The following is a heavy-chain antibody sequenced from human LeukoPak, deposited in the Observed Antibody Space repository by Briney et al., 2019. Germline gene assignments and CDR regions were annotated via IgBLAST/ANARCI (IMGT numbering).Heavy chain of an antibody. Sequence: GRSLRLSCAASGFTFSSYAMHWVRQAPGKGLEWVAVISYDGSNKYYADSVKGRFTISRDNSKNTLYLQMNSLRAEDTAVYYCARTYTTVIDYWGQGTLVTVSS. CDR2: ISYDGSNK. CDR3: ARTYTTVIDY. V-gene: IGHV3-30*04. D-gene: IGHD1-14*01. CDR1: GFTFSSYA. J-gene: IGHJ4*02.